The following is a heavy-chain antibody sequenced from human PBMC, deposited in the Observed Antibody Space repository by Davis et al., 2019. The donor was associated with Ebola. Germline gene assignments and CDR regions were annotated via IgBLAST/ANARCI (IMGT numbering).Heavy chain of an antibody. CDR1: GYTFTSYY. V-gene: IGHV1-46*01. CDR3: ARTLTANWFDP. Sequence: ASVKVSCKASGYTFTSYYMHWVRQAPGQGLEWMGIINPSGGSTSYAQKFQGRVTMTRDTSTSTVYMELSRLRSDDTAVYYCARTLTANWFDPWGQGTLVTVSS. J-gene: IGHJ5*02. D-gene: IGHD2-8*01. CDR2: INPSGGST.